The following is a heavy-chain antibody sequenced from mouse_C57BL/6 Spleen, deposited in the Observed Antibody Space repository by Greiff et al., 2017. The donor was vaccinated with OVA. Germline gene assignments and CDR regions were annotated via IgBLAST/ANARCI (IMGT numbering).Heavy chain of an antibody. CDR3: ESSGTRDFDY. CDR2: IRNKANGYTT. J-gene: IGHJ2*01. D-gene: IGHD4-1*01. Sequence: EVKLVESGGGLVQPGGSLSLSCAASGFTFTDYYMSWVRQPPGKALEWLGFIRNKANGYTTEYSASVKGRFTISRDNSQSILYLQMNALSAEDGATNYVESSGTRDFDYGGQGTTPTGS. CDR1: GFTFTDYY. V-gene: IGHV7-3*01.